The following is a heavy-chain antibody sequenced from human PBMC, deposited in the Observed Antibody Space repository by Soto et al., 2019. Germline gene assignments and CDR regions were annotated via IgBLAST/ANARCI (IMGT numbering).Heavy chain of an antibody. V-gene: IGHV3-33*01. D-gene: IGHD1-1*01. CDR2: IWYDGSNK. CDR1: GFTFSSHG. CDR3: ARWSDNKVVDP. J-gene: IGHJ5*02. Sequence: QVQLVESGGGVVQPGRSLRLSCAASGFTFSSHGMHWVRQAPGKGLEWVAVIWYDGSNKYYADSVKGRFTISRDNSTNPLYLQMTSLRAEDTALYYWARWSDNKVVDPCGQGTLVTVSS.